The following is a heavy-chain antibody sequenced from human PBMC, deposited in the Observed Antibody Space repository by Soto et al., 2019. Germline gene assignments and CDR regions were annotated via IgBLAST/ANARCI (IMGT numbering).Heavy chain of an antibody. J-gene: IGHJ6*02. CDR2: IIPIFGTA. Sequence: QVQLVQSGAEVKKPGSSVKVSCKASGGTFSSYAISWVRQAPGQGLEWMGGIIPIFGTANYAQKFQSRVTITADKSTSTAYMELSSLRSEDTAVYYCARGRSWLVSTPYYGMDVWGQGTTVTVSS. D-gene: IGHD6-19*01. V-gene: IGHV1-69*06. CDR1: GGTFSSYA. CDR3: ARGRSWLVSTPYYGMDV.